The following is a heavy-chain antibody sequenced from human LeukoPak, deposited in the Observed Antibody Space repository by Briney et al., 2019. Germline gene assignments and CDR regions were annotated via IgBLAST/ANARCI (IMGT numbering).Heavy chain of an antibody. D-gene: IGHD1-7*01. Sequence: GGSLRLSCAASGFTFCICAMSWVRQAPGKGLEWVASIGSSDIYYAYSVKGRFTVSRDNSQNTLYLQLNSLRAEDTAVYYCAKDATPGNSIWDYFARWGPGTLVTVSS. V-gene: IGHV3-23*01. CDR2: IGSSDI. CDR1: GFTFCICA. J-gene: IGHJ4*02. CDR3: AKDATPGNSIWDYFAR.